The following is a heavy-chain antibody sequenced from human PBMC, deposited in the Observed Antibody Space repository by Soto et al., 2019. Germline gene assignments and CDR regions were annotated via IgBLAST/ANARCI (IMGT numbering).Heavy chain of an antibody. CDR2: INPNSGGT. CDR3: ARGGTSANDY. Sequence: QVPLVQSGAEVKKPGASVKVSCKASGYTFTGYYMHWVRQAPGQGLEWMGWINPNSGGTINAQKFQGRLTMTTDTSISTAYMELSRLRSDDTALYYCARGGTSANDYWGQGTQVIVSS. V-gene: IGHV1-2*02. J-gene: IGHJ4*02. CDR1: GYTFTGYY.